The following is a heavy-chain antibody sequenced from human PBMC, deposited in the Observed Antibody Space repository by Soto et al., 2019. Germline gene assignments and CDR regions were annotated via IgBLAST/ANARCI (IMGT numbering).Heavy chain of an antibody. D-gene: IGHD2-2*02. J-gene: IGHJ6*02. CDR2: IYHSGST. Sequence: LXLTCAFSGGSISSSNWWSWFRQPPGKGLEWIGEIYHSGSTNYNPSLKSRVTISVDKSKNQFSLKLSSVTAADTAVYYCARDGSIVVVKAAIRDYYYGMDVWGQGTTVTVSS. CDR1: GGSISSSNW. CDR3: ARDGSIVVVKAAIRDYYYGMDV. V-gene: IGHV4-4*02.